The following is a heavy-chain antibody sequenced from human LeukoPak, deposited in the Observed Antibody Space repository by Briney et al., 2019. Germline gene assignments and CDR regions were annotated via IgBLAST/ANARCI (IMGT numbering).Heavy chain of an antibody. V-gene: IGHV5-51*01. D-gene: IGHD4-23*01. J-gene: IGHJ6*03. CDR1: GYSFTSYW. CDR2: IYPGDSDT. Sequence: GESLKISCKGSGYSFTSYWIGWVRQMPGKGLEWMGIIYPGDSDTRYSPSFQGQVTISADKSISTAYLQWSSLKASDTAMYYCARWVYYGGDYYYYMDVWGKGTTVTVSS. CDR3: ARWVYYGGDYYYYMDV.